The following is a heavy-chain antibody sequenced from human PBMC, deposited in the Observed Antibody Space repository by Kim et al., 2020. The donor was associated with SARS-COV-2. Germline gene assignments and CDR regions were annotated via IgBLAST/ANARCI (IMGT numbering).Heavy chain of an antibody. Sequence: GGSLRLSCAASGFTFSSYAMHWVHQAPGKGLEWVAVISYDGSNKYYADSVKGRFTISRDNSKNTLYLQMNSLRAEDTAVYYCARDYGSGSYHHQHLDYWGQGTLVTVSS. V-gene: IGHV3-30-3*01. D-gene: IGHD3-10*01. CDR2: ISYDGSNK. CDR3: ARDYGSGSYHHQHLDY. CDR1: GFTFSSYA. J-gene: IGHJ4*02.